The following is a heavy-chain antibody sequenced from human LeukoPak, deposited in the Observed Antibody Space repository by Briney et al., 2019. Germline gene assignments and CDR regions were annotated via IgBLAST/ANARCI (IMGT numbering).Heavy chain of an antibody. V-gene: IGHV1-69*05. CDR3: ARDLNPDYGDYVY. CDR1: GGTFSSYA. Sequence: GASVKVSCKASGGTFSSYAISWVRQAPGQGLEWVGRIIPIFGTANYAQKFQGRVTITTDESTSTAYMELSSLRSEDTAVYYCARDLNPDYGDYVYWGQGTLVTVSS. J-gene: IGHJ4*02. CDR2: IIPIFGTA. D-gene: IGHD4-17*01.